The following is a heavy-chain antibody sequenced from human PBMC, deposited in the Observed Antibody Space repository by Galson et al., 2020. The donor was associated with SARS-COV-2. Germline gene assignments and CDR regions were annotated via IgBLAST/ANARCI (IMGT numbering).Heavy chain of an antibody. CDR2: IRSKANNYAT. D-gene: IGHD1-1*01. CDR1: GFVFSGSA. V-gene: IGHV3-73*01. CDR3: TRFVEGANYFDY. Sequence: GESLKISCAASGFVFSGSALHWVRQAFGRGLEWVGRIRSKANNYATAYGASVKDRFTIFRDDSKNTAYVEMHNLKTEDTAVYYCTRFVEGANYFDYWGQGALVTVSS. J-gene: IGHJ4*02.